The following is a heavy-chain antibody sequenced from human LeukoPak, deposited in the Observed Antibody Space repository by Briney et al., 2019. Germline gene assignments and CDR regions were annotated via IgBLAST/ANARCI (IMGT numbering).Heavy chain of an antibody. D-gene: IGHD2-2*02. J-gene: IGHJ6*02. Sequence: GASVKVSCKSSGGIFSSYAISWVRQAPGQGLEWMGRIIPIFGIANYAQKFQGRATITADKSTRTAYMVLSRLRSEETAVYYCARDYCSSTRCYTDYYYGMDASGQGTTVTVSS. CDR2: IIPIFGIA. CDR1: GGIFSSYA. V-gene: IGHV1-69*04. CDR3: ARDYCSSTRCYTDYYYGMDA.